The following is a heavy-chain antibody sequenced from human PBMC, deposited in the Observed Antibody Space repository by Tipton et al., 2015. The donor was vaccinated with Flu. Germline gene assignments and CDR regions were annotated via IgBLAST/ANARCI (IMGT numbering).Heavy chain of an antibody. D-gene: IGHD3-10*01. CDR3: ATTTYYYGSGSHDY. Sequence: GAALGSNYFWGWIRQPPGKGLEWIGCVYHGGTTYYNPSLKSRVAISLDTFQNQFSLKLTSVTAADTAVYYCATTTYYYGSGSHDYWGQGTLVTVSS. J-gene: IGHJ4*02. CDR2: VYHGGTT. CDR1: GAALGSNYF. V-gene: IGHV4-38-2*01.